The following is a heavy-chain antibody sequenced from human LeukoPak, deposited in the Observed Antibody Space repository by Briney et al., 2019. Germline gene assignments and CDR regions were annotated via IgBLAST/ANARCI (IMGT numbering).Heavy chain of an antibody. Sequence: PSETLSLACTVSGGSLRSSGHWWVWIRQPPGKGLEWIGSIHYSGRVYYNPSLKSRVTTSVDTSTDQFSLRLSSATAADTAIYYCARQSGDQSSAWYFDAWGQGTLVTVSS. V-gene: IGHV4-39*01. CDR2: IHYSGRV. CDR1: GGSLRSSGHW. J-gene: IGHJ4*02. D-gene: IGHD6-19*01. CDR3: ARQSGDQSSAWYFDA.